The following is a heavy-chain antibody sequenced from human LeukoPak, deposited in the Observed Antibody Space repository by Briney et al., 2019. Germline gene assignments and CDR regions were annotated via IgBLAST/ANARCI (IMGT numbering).Heavy chain of an antibody. Sequence: SETLSLTCTVSGGSISSSSYYWGWIRQPPGKGLEWIGSIYYSGSTYYNPSLKSRITISVDTSKNQFSLKLSSVTAADTAVYYCARLGYYGSGSLVDYFDYWGQGTLVTVSS. CDR2: IYYSGST. CDR3: ARLGYYGSGSLVDYFDY. CDR1: GGSISSSSYY. J-gene: IGHJ4*02. D-gene: IGHD3-10*01. V-gene: IGHV4-39*01.